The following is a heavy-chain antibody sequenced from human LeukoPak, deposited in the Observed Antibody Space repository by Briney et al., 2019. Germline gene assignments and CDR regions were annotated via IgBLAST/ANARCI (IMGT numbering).Heavy chain of an antibody. CDR2: ITGSGLTT. V-gene: IGHV3-23*01. D-gene: IGHD6-19*01. Sequence: GGSLRLSCAASKFSFSSFAMSWVRQAPGKGLEWVSAITGSGLTTFYADSVKGRFIISRDNSKNTLYLQMNSLRVEDTAVYYCARAVAGPSGRFDYWGQGTLVTVSS. J-gene: IGHJ4*02. CDR3: ARAVAGPSGRFDY. CDR1: KFSFSSFA.